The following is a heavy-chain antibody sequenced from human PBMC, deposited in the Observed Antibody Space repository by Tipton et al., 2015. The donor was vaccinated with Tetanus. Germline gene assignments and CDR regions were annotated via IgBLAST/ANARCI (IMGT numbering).Heavy chain of an antibody. J-gene: IGHJ6*02. V-gene: IGHV1-2*02. CDR2: IDPNSGGT. D-gene: IGHD3-22*01. CDR3: ARDRGDYIYYGMDV. Sequence: QVQLVQSGAEVKKPGASVKVSCKASGYTFTGYYMYWVRQAPGQGLEWMGWIDPNSGGTVYAQKFQGRVTMTRDTSISTAYMGLRSLRSDDPAVYYCARDRGDYIYYGMDVWGPGTTVTVS. CDR1: GYTFTGYY.